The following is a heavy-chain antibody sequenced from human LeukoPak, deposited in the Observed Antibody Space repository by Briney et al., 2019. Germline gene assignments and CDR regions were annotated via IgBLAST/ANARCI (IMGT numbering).Heavy chain of an antibody. V-gene: IGHV3-30*04. J-gene: IGHJ4*02. D-gene: IGHD2/OR15-2a*01. CDR1: GFTFSTYA. Sequence: GGSLRLSCVASGFTFSTYAMHWVRQAPGKGLEWVAVIPYHGSDKYYGDSVKGRFTISRDNSKNTLYLQMNSLRTEDTAVFYCARAINSAWHNIDYWGQGTLVTVSS. CDR2: IPYHGSDK. CDR3: ARAINSAWHNIDY.